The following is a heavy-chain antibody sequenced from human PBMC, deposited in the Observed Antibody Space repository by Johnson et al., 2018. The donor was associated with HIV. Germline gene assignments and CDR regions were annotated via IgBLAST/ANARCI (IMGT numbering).Heavy chain of an antibody. CDR3: AKDRGLLDAFDI. V-gene: IGHV3-11*04. Sequence: VQLVESGGGLVKPRGSLRLSCAASGFIFRDYYMSWIRQAPGKGLEWVSYISSSGSSIYYADSVKGRFTISRDNAKSSLYLQMNGLRAEDTAVYYCAKDRGLLDAFDIWGQGTMVTVSS. J-gene: IGHJ3*02. CDR1: GFIFRDYY. CDR2: ISSSGSSI.